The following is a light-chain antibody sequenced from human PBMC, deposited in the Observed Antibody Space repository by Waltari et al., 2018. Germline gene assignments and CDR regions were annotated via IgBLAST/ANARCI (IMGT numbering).Light chain of an antibody. J-gene: IGKJ1*01. V-gene: IGKV4-1*01. CDR2: WAS. Sequence: DIVMTQSPDSLAVSLGARATINCKSSQSVLYSSNNKNYLAWYQQNPGKPPKLLFYWASTRDPGVPDRFSGSGSGTDFTPTISGLQAEDVAVYYCQQYDTTVWTFGQGTKVEI. CDR1: QSVLYSSNNKNY. CDR3: QQYDTTVWT.